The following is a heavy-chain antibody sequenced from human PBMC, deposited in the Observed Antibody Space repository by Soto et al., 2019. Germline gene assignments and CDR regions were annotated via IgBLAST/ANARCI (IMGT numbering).Heavy chain of an antibody. CDR1: GYTFTSYG. V-gene: IGHV1-18*01. CDR3: ARLWFGELSPEIFDY. Sequence: ASVKVSCKTSGYTFTSYGINWVRQAPGQGLEWMGWISVYNGYTNYTQKFQGRVTMTTDTSTGTAHMELRTLRSDDTAVYYCARLWFGELSPEIFDYWGQGTLVTVSS. D-gene: IGHD3-10*01. CDR2: ISVYNGYT. J-gene: IGHJ4*02.